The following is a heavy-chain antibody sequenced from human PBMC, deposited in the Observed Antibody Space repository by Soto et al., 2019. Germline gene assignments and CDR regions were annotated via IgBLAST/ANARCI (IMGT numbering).Heavy chain of an antibody. Sequence: QITLNESGPTVVRPTETLTLTCRFSGFSLTTSGVGVGWIRQSPGKAPEWLALIYWDDDKRYSASLKSRLTIAKDTPKNPVVLTVSDLDPTDTATYYCAHRVLRTVFGLVTTTAIFFDFWGPGTPVAVSS. CDR3: AHRVLRTVFGLVTTTAIFFDF. D-gene: IGHD3-3*01. CDR2: IYWDDDK. V-gene: IGHV2-5*02. J-gene: IGHJ4*02. CDR1: GFSLTTSGVG.